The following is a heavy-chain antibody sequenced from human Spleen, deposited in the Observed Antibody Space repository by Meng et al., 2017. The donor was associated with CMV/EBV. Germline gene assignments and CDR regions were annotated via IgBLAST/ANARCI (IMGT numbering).Heavy chain of an antibody. Sequence: GGSLRLSCAASGFTFSSYWMSWVRQAPGKGLEWVANINQDGREKYYVDSVKGRFTISRDNAKNSLYLQMNNLRAEDTAVYYCVTDQDRSGGIWGQGTMVTVSS. CDR3: VTDQDRSGGI. V-gene: IGHV3-7*01. J-gene: IGHJ3*02. CDR1: GFTFSSYW. D-gene: IGHD3-16*01. CDR2: INQDGREK.